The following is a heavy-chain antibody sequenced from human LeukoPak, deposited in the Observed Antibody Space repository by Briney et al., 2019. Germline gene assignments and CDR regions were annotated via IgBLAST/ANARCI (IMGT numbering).Heavy chain of an antibody. D-gene: IGHD2-15*01. J-gene: IGHJ4*02. CDR2: LYYSGST. CDR3: AREVRNVVVVAENYFDN. Sequence: PSETLSLTCTVSGGSVSSTSYYWGWIRQPPGKGLEWIGSLYYSGSTYYNPSLKSRVTISVDTSKNQFSLNLSSVTAADTAVYYCAREVRNVVVVAENYFDNWGQGTLVTVSS. V-gene: IGHV4-39*02. CDR1: GGSVSSTSYY.